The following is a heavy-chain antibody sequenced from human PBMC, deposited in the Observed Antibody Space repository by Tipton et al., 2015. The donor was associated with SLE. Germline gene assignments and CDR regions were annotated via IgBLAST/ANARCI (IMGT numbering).Heavy chain of an antibody. CDR2: IKEDGSEK. V-gene: IGHV3-7*01. CDR3: ANETWSESGN. D-gene: IGHD5-12*01. J-gene: IGHJ4*02. Sequence: GSLRLSCAASAFRLSSYWMNWVRQGPGKGLEWVTSIKEDGSEKYYVDSVKGRITITRDNAKNSLYLQLNSLRAEDTAVYYCANETWSESGNWGPGTLVTVSS. CDR1: AFRLSSYW.